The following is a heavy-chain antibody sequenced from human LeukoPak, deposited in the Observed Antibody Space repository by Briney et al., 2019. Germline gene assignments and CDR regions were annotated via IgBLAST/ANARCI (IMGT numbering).Heavy chain of an antibody. D-gene: IGHD3-22*01. CDR2: IWYDGSNK. CDR3: ATGSGYYYDH. J-gene: IGHJ4*02. CDR1: GFTFSSYG. Sequence: GGSLRLSCAASGFTFSSYGMHWVRQAPGKGLEWVAVIWYDGSNKYYADSVKGRFTISRDNSKNTLYVQMDSLRVEDTAVYYCATGSGYYYDHWGQGTLVTVSS. V-gene: IGHV3-33*01.